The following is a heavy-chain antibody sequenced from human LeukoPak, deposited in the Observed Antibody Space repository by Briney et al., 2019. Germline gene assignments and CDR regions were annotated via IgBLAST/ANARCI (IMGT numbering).Heavy chain of an antibody. D-gene: IGHD5-12*01. V-gene: IGHV3-53*01. CDR3: AKPIVATIPRPFDY. CDR2: IYSGDST. CDR1: GFTVSSNY. J-gene: IGHJ4*02. Sequence: GGSLRLSCAASGFTVSSNYMSWVRQAPGKGLEWVSVIYSGDSTYYADSVKGRFTISRDNSKNTLYLQMNSLRAEDTAVYYCAKPIVATIPRPFDYWGQGTLVTVSS.